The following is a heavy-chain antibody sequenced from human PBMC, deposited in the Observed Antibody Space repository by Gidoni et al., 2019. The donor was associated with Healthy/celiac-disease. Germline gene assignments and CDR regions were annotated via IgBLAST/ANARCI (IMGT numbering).Heavy chain of an antibody. CDR3: ARVFGCSGGSCYCGY. D-gene: IGHD2-15*01. CDR2: IYSVGST. Sequence: EVQLVETGGGLIQLGGSLRLSCAASGFTVSSNYMSCVRQDPGKGLEWVSVIYSVGSTYYADSVKGRFTISRDNSKNTLYLQMNSLRAEDTAVYYCARVFGCSGGSCYCGYWGQGTLVTVSS. V-gene: IGHV3-53*02. J-gene: IGHJ4*01. CDR1: GFTVSSNY.